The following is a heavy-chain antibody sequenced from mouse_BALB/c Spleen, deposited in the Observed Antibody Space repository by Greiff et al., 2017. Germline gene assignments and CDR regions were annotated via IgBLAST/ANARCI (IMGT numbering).Heavy chain of an antibody. CDR3: VRQGGSSLFDY. J-gene: IGHJ2*01. D-gene: IGHD1-1*01. V-gene: IGHV10-1*02. CDR1: GFTFNTYA. Sequence: EVKLMESGGGLVQPKGSLKLSCAASGFTFNTYAMNWVRQAPGKGLEWVARIRSKSNNYATYYADSVKDRFTISRDDSQSMLYLQMNNLKTEDTAMYYCVRQGGSSLFDYWGQGTTLTVSS. CDR2: IRSKSNNYAT.